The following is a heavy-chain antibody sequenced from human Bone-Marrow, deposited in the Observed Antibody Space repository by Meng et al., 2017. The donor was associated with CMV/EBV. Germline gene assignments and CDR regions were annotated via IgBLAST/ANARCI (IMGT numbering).Heavy chain of an antibody. CDR3: ARARYSCYDLIGFDY. V-gene: IGHV3-30*14. CDR1: GFTFSSYA. D-gene: IGHD5-12*01. CDR2: ISYDGSNK. Sequence: GESLKISCAASGFTFSSYAMHWVRQAPGKGLEWVAVISYDGSNKYYADSVKGRFTISRDNSKNTLYLQMNSLRAEDTAVYYCARARYSCYDLIGFDYWGQGTLVTVSS. J-gene: IGHJ4*02.